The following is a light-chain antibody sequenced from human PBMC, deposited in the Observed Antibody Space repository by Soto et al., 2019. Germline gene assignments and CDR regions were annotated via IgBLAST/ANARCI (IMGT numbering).Light chain of an antibody. J-gene: IGLJ1*01. V-gene: IGLV2-14*03. CDR2: DVN. CDR3: SSFTSSTPYV. Sequence: QSVLTQPASVSGSPGQSIAISCTGTSSDVGSYNSVSWYQQYPGKAPKLMIHDVNNRPSGISDRFSGSKSGNTASLTISGLQAEDEADYYRSSFTSSTPYVFGTGTKVTVL. CDR1: SSDVGSYNS.